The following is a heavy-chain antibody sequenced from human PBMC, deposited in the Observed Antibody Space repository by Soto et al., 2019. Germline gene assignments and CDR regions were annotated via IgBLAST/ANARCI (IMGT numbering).Heavy chain of an antibody. CDR1: GGFVSSGSYY. V-gene: IGHV4-34*01. D-gene: IGHD1-1*01. CDR3: ARVERGTATTVVDAFDI. Sequence: QVQLQQWGAGLLKPSETLSLTCAVYGGFVSSGSYYWSWIRQPPGKGLEWIGEMSHSGGTHFNPSLKSRATILVDASKNQFCLKMTSVTAADTALYYCARVERGTATTVVDAFDIWGPGTMVTVSS. CDR2: MSHSGGT. J-gene: IGHJ3*02.